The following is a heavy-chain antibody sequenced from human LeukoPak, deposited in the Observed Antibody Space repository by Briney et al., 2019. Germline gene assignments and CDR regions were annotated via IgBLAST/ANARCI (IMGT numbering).Heavy chain of an antibody. Sequence: GGSLRLSCAASGFTFSSYSMNWVRQAPGKGLEWVSSISSSSSTIYYADSVKGRFTISRDNAKNSLYLQVNSLRAEDTAVYYCARDRIEQQRTLGRSSNYYYYYYMDVWGKGTTVTVSS. CDR1: GFTFSSYS. D-gene: IGHD6-13*01. J-gene: IGHJ6*03. CDR2: ISSSSSTI. CDR3: ARDRIEQQRTLGRSSNYYYYYYMDV. V-gene: IGHV3-48*01.